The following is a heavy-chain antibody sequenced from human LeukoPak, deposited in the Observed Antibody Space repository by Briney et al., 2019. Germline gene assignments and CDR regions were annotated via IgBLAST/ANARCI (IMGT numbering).Heavy chain of an antibody. Sequence: SGGSLRLSCAASGFTFSSYAMSWVRQAPGKGLEWVSAISGSGGSTYYADSVKGRFTISRDNAKNSLYLQMNSLRAEDTAVYYCARDSYDSSGYYPLDYWGQGTLVTVSS. V-gene: IGHV3-23*01. CDR2: ISGSGGST. J-gene: IGHJ4*02. CDR3: ARDSYDSSGYYPLDY. D-gene: IGHD3-22*01. CDR1: GFTFSSYA.